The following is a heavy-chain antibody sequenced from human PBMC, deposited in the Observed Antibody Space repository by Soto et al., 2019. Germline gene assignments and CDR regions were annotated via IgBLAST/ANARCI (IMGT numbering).Heavy chain of an antibody. CDR1: GFTFSDHF. D-gene: IGHD3-10*01. V-gene: IGHV3-72*01. CDR2: IRNKGNADST. Sequence: VQLVESGGGLVQPGRSLRLSCAASGFTFSDHFMDWVRQAPGKGLEWVGRIRNKGNADSTEYAASVKGRFTFSRDDTEARLYLKSNSLKTADMDEYYCATRSFFGSDSYQIGDFDHWGDGTLVTVSS. J-gene: IGHJ4*01. CDR3: ATRSFFGSDSYQIGDFDH.